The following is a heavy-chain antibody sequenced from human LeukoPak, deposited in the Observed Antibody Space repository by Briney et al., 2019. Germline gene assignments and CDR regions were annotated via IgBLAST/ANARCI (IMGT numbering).Heavy chain of an antibody. J-gene: IGHJ4*02. V-gene: IGHV3-48*04. Sequence: GGSLTLSCAASGFTFSTYTMHWVRQAPGKGLEWVSYISSSGSTICYADSVKGRFTISRDNAKNSLYLQMNSLRAEDTAVYYCARVYYDTSGYYSLDYWGQGTLVTVSS. CDR1: GFTFSTYT. CDR3: ARVYYDTSGYYSLDY. CDR2: ISSSGSTI. D-gene: IGHD3-22*01.